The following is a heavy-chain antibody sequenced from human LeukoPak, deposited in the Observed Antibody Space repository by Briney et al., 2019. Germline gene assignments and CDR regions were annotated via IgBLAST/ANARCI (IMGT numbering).Heavy chain of an antibody. J-gene: IGHJ3*02. D-gene: IGHD6-19*01. CDR3: ARWTKTVGGTHDAFDI. CDR1: GGSISTSGFY. V-gene: IGHV4-39*01. CDR2: FNYGGGT. Sequence: PSETLSLTCTVSGGSISTSGFYWGWVRQSAGKGLEWIGSFNYGGGTYYSPSLSSRVTISVDTSKNQFSLDLSSMTAADTAVYYCARWTKTVGGTHDAFDIWGQGTVVTVSS.